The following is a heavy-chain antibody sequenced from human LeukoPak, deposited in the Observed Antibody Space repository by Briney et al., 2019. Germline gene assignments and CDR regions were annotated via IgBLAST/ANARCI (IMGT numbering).Heavy chain of an antibody. V-gene: IGHV3-49*04. CDR3: TRWYSSGWRDLYYFDY. J-gene: IGHJ4*02. D-gene: IGHD6-19*01. CDR1: GFTFYDYA. CDR2: SRSKAYGGAT. Sequence: GGSLRLSCTASGFTFYDYAMSWVRQAPGKGLEWVGFSRSKAYGGATEYAASVKGRFTISRDDSKSIAYLQVNSLKAEDTAVYYCTRWYSSGWRDLYYFDYWGQGTLVTVSS.